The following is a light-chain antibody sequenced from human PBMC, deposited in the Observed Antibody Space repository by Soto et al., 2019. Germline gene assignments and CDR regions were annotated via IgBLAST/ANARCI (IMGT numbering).Light chain of an antibody. CDR3: SSYTSSSPCV. CDR1: SSDVGGYNY. J-gene: IGLJ2*01. Sequence: QSALTQPPSVSGSPGQSVTISCTGTSSDVGGYNYVSWYQQHPGKAPKLMIYEVSNRPSGVPDRFSGSKSGNTASLTISGLQAEDEADYYCSSYTSSSPCVFGGGTKLTVL. CDR2: EVS. V-gene: IGLV2-18*02.